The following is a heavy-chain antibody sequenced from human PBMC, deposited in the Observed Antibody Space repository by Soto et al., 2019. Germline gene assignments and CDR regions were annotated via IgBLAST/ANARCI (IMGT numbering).Heavy chain of an antibody. CDR2: IYYSGST. D-gene: IGHD4-17*01. V-gene: IGHV4-31*03. CDR3: ARSPEATVTAFDF. CDR1: GGSISSGGYY. J-gene: IGHJ4*02. Sequence: QVQLQESGPGLVKPSQTLSLTCTVSGGSISSGGYYWSWIRQHPGKGLEWIGYIYYSGSTYYNPSLKSRGTISVDPAKLQFSLTLSSVTGADTAVYYCARSPEATVTAFDFWGQGTLFTASS.